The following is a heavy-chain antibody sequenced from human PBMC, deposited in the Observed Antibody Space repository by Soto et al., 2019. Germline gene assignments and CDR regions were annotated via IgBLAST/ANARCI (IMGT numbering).Heavy chain of an antibody. D-gene: IGHD5-18*01. Sequence: SETLSLTCTVSGGSISSGDYYWSWIRQPPGKGLEWIGYIYYSGSTYYNPSLKSRVTISVDTSKNQFSLKLSSVTAADTAVYYCARARGYSYGLYYYYGMDVWGQGTTVTVSS. CDR3: ARARGYSYGLYYYYGMDV. CDR2: IYYSGST. V-gene: IGHV4-30-4*01. CDR1: GGSISSGDYY. J-gene: IGHJ6*02.